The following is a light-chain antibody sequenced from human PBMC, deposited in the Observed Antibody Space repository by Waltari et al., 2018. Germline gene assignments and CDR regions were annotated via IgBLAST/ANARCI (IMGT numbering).Light chain of an antibody. Sequence: VILTQSPATLSLSPGERATLSCRASQSVRSYLAWYQQKPGQAPRLLIYGVSSRATGIPDMFSGSGSGTDFTLTISSLEPEDVGVYHCYQHSSGYTFGQGTKVEIK. CDR1: QSVRSY. CDR2: GVS. J-gene: IGKJ2*01. CDR3: YQHSSGYT. V-gene: IGKV3-20*01.